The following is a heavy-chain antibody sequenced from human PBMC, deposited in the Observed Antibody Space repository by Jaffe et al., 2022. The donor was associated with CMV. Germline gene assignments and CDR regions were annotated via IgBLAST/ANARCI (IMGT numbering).Heavy chain of an antibody. J-gene: IGHJ6*02. CDR3: ASLYDLWSPSPYYYYGLDV. Sequence: EEQLLESGGGLVQPGGSLRLSCEASGFTFSSYAMNWVRQAPGKGLEWVSSIGGSGGGTHYADSVKGRFTISRDNSKNTLYLEMNSLRAEDTAVYFCASLYDLWSPSPYYYYGLDVWGQGTTVTVSS. CDR1: GFTFSSYA. D-gene: IGHD3-3*01. V-gene: IGHV3-23*01. CDR2: IGGSGGGT.